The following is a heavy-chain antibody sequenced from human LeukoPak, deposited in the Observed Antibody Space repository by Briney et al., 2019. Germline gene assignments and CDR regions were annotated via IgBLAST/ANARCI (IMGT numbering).Heavy chain of an antibody. CDR2: ISAYNGNT. V-gene: IGHV1-18*01. D-gene: IGHD6-13*01. J-gene: IGHJ4*02. Sequence: ASVKVSCKASGYTFTNYGISWVRQAPGQGLEWMGWISAYNGNTNYARKLQGRVTMTTDTSTSTAYMELRSLKSDDTAVYYCAREDLSSSWPNWGQGTLVTVSS. CDR1: GYTFTNYG. CDR3: AREDLSSSWPN.